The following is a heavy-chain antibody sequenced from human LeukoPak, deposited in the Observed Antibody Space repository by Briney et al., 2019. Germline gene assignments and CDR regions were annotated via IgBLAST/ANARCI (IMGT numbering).Heavy chain of an antibody. Sequence: GGSLRLSCAASGFTFSSYAMSRVRQAPGKGLEWVSAISGSGGSTYYADSVKGRFTISRDNSKNTLYLQMNSLRAEDTAVYYCAKDVLGYDYVWGSYRYDAELFDYWGQGTLVTVSS. J-gene: IGHJ4*02. CDR3: AKDVLGYDYVWGSYRYDAELFDY. D-gene: IGHD3-16*02. CDR2: ISGSGGST. V-gene: IGHV3-23*01. CDR1: GFTFSSYA.